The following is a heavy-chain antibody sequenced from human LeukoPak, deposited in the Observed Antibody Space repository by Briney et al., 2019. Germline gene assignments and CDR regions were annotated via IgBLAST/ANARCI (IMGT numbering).Heavy chain of an antibody. CDR2: INGDGTVT. D-gene: IGHD3-10*01. CDR3: TPG. Sequence: PGGSLRPSCAVSGFTFSNYWMHWVRQAPGKGLVWVSRINGDGTVTFYADSVKGRFTISRDNAKNTLFLQMNSLRAEDTAVYYCTPGGGRGTLVTVSS. J-gene: IGHJ4*02. CDR1: GFTFSNYW. V-gene: IGHV3-74*01.